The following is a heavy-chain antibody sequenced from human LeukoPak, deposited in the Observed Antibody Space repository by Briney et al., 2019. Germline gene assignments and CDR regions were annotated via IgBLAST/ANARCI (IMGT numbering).Heavy chain of an antibody. V-gene: IGHV1-69*13. Sequence: SVKVSCKASGGTFSSYAISWVRQAPGQGLEWMGGIIPIFGTANYAQKFQGSVTITADESTSTAYMELSSLRSEDTAVYYCARGDRIGRHRVTGGAFDYWGQGTLVTVSS. CDR1: GGTFSSYA. CDR3: ARGDRIGRHRVTGGAFDY. J-gene: IGHJ4*02. CDR2: IIPIFGTA. D-gene: IGHD1-26*01.